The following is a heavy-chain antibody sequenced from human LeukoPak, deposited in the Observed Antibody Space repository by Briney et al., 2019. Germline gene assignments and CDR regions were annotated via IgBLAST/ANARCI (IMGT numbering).Heavy chain of an antibody. CDR2: INPNSGGT. Sequence: GASVKVSCKASGYTFTGYYMHWVRQAPGQGLEWMGRINPNSGGTNYAQKFQGRVTMNRDTSISTAYMELSRLRPDDTAVYYCASLGPTVTTLSGSFDIWGQGTMVTVSS. J-gene: IGHJ3*02. D-gene: IGHD4-17*01. CDR3: ASLGPTVTTLSGSFDI. CDR1: GYTFTGYY. V-gene: IGHV1-2*06.